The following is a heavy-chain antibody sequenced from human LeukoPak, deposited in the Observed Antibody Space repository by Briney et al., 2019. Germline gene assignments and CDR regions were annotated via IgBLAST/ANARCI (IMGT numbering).Heavy chain of an antibody. D-gene: IGHD2-15*01. Sequence: GGSLRLSCAASGFTFDDYGMSWVRQAPGKGLEWVSGINWNGGSTGYADSVKGRFSIARDNAKDSLYLRMNSLRADDTAFYFCARTRYSSGNYFDCWGQGTLVTVSP. CDR2: INWNGGST. J-gene: IGHJ4*02. CDR1: GFTFDDYG. CDR3: ARTRYSSGNYFDC. V-gene: IGHV3-20*04.